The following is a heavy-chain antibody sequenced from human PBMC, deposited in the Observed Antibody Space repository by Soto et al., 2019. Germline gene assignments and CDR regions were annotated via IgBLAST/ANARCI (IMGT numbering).Heavy chain of an antibody. CDR3: ARSDEFKYDSGGYYMFDY. V-gene: IGHV4-30-4*01. Sequence: SETLSLTCTVSGGSISSGNYYCSWIRQPPGKGLEWVGYIYYSGTTYYNPSLKSRITISADSSKNHFSLNLSSVTAADTAVYYCARSDEFKYDSGGYYMFDYWGQGTLVTVSS. CDR2: IYYSGTT. J-gene: IGHJ4*02. D-gene: IGHD3-22*01. CDR1: GGSISSGNYY.